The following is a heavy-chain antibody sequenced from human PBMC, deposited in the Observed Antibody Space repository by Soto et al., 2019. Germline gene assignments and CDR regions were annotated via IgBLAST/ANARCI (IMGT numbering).Heavy chain of an antibody. CDR3: AAGGQCELLPLDP. D-gene: IGHD1-26*01. CDR2: IIPIFGTA. J-gene: IGHJ5*02. Sequence: ASVEVSCKASGGTFSSYAISWVRQAPGQGLEWMGGIIPIFGTANYAQKFQGRVTITADKSTSTAYMELSSLRSEDTAVYYCAAGGQCELLPLDPWGQGTLVTVSS. CDR1: GGTFSSYA. V-gene: IGHV1-69*06.